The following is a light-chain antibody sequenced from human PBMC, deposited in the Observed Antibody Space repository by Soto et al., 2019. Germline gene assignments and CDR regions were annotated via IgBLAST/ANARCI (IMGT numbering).Light chain of an antibody. J-gene: IGKJ1*01. CDR2: WAS. Sequence: DIVMTHSPDSLAVSLGERATINCKSSQSVFYSSNNKNSLVWFQQKPGQPPKLLIHWASSRESGVPDRFSGSGSGTDFTLTISSLQAEDVAVYYCQQYYSTPWTFGQGTKVDIK. CDR1: QSVFYSSNNKNS. V-gene: IGKV4-1*01. CDR3: QQYYSTPWT.